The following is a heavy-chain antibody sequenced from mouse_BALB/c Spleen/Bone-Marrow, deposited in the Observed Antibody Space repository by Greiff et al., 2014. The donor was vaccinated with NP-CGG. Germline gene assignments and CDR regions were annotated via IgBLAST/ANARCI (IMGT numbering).Heavy chain of an antibody. V-gene: IGHV1S137*01. D-gene: IGHD2-14*01. CDR3: ARSGKVRNAMDY. CDR2: ISGYYGDA. J-gene: IGHJ4*01. CDR1: GYTFTDHA. Sequence: VQLQQSGAKLVRPGVSVKISCKGSGYTFTDHAIHWVKRSHEKSLEWIGVISGYYGDAIYNQKFKGKATMTVDKSSSTAYMELARLTSEDSAIYYCARSGKVRNAMDYWGQGTSVTVSS.